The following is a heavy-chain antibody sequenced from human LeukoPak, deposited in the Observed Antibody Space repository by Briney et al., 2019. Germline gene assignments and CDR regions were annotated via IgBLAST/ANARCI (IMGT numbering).Heavy chain of an antibody. J-gene: IGHJ4*02. D-gene: IGHD5-24*01. Sequence: SEALSLTCSVSGLSISSGRFWVWIRQPPGKGLEWLATVYESGTPFYNPSLKSRLTISVDTSKNQVSLKLSSVTAADTAVYYCARDGEMATIENYFDYWGQGTLVTVSS. CDR2: VYESGTP. CDR1: GLSISSGRF. V-gene: IGHV4-38-2*02. CDR3: ARDGEMATIENYFDY.